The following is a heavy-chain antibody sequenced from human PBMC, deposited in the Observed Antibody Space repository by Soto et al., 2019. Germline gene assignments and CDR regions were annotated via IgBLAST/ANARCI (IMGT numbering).Heavy chain of an antibody. CDR3: ARVGAVSDTEASDS. CDR2: ISSSSNTI. Sequence: VQLVESGGGVVQPGGSLRLSCAASGFTLRSYKMNWVRQAPGKGLEGIAYISSSSNTIHYADSVKGRFTISTDNVKNSLDLQMNSLRVEDTAMYYCARVGAVSDTEASDSWGQGTLVTVSS. J-gene: IGHJ5*01. D-gene: IGHD4-4*01. V-gene: IGHV3-48*01. CDR1: GFTLRSYK.